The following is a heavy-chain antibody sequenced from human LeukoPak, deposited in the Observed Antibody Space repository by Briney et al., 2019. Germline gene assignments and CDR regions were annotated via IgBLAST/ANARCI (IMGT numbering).Heavy chain of an antibody. CDR1: GFTFSSYA. CDR3: ASHRYSSGYSYYYYGMDV. CDR2: ISGSGGST. Sequence: PGGSLRLSCAASGFTFSSYAMSWVRQAPGKGLEWVSAISGSGGSTYYADSVKGRFTISRDNSKNTLYPQMNSLRAEDTAVYYCASHRYSSGYSYYYYGMDVWGQGTTVTVSS. J-gene: IGHJ6*02. V-gene: IGHV3-23*01. D-gene: IGHD3-22*01.